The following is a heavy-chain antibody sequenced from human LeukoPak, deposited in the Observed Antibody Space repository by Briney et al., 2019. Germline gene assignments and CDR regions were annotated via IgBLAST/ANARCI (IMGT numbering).Heavy chain of an antibody. D-gene: IGHD3-3*01. CDR2: IKQDGSEK. V-gene: IGHV3-7*01. Sequence: PGGSLRLSCVASGFTFSSYWVTWVRQAPGKGLEWVGNIKQDGSEKYYMDSVKGRFTISRDNAKNSVYLQMNSLRVEDTAVYYCARAYYDFWSGYYTSYYYFDYWGQGTLVTVSS. J-gene: IGHJ4*02. CDR1: GFTFSSYW. CDR3: ARAYYDFWSGYYTSYYYFDY.